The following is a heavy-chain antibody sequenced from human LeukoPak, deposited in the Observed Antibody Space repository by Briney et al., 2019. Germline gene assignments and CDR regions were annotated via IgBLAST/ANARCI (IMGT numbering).Heavy chain of an antibody. D-gene: IGHD2-2*01. J-gene: IGHJ3*02. V-gene: IGHV1-18*01. CDR1: GYTFTSYG. CDR3: TRGGCSSTSCWIGAFDI. Sequence: RASVKVSCKASGYTFTSYGISWVRQAPGQGLEWMGWISAYNGNTNYAQRLQGRVTMTTDTSMSTAYMELRSLRSDDTAVYYCTRGGCSSTSCWIGAFDIWGQGTMVIVSS. CDR2: ISAYNGNT.